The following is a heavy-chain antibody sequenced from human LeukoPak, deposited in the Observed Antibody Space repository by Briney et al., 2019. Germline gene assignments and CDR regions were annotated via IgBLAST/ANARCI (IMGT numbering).Heavy chain of an antibody. CDR1: GFTFSSYW. D-gene: IGHD4-4*01. J-gene: IGHJ3*02. V-gene: IGHV3-74*01. CDR2: INSDEGST. Sequence: GGSLRLSCAASGFTFSSYWMHWVRHAPGKGLVWVSRINSDEGSTSYADSVKGRFTISRDNAKNTLYLQMNSLRAEDTAVYYCARDPVERGLQYDAFDIWGQGTMVTVSS. CDR3: ARDPVERGLQYDAFDI.